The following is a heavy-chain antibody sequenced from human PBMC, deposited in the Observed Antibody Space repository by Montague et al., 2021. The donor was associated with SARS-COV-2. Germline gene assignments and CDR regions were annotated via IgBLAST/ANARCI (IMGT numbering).Heavy chain of an antibody. CDR2: TSYSGST. D-gene: IGHD3-3*01. V-gene: IGHV4-59*12. CDR1: GGSISPYY. CDR3: ARWGEYYDSPYYYYAMDV. Sequence: SETLSLTCTVSGGSISPYYWSWIWQSPGKGLECIGYTSYSGSTDYNPSLKSRVTISIDTSKNQFSLKLSSVTAADTAVYYCARWGEYYDSPYYYYAMDVRGQGTTVTVSS. J-gene: IGHJ6*02.